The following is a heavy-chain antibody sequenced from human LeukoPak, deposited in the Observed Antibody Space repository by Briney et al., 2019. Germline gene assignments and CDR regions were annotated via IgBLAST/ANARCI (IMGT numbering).Heavy chain of an antibody. J-gene: IGHJ4*02. D-gene: IGHD2-21*01. V-gene: IGHV1-18*01. CDR2: ISAYNGNT. CDR3: ASALASAIGPSTLFDY. Sequence: ASVKVSCKASGYTFTSYGISWVRQAPGQGLEWMGWISAYNGNTNYAQKLQGRVTMSTDTSTSTAYMELRSLRSDDTAVYYCASALASAIGPSTLFDYWGQGSLVTVSS. CDR1: GYTFTSYG.